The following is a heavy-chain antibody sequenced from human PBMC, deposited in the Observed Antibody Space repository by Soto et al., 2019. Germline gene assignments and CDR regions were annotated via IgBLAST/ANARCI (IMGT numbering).Heavy chain of an antibody. CDR2: IYYSGST. J-gene: IGHJ4*02. V-gene: IGHV4-31*03. D-gene: IGHD2-15*01. Sequence: PSETLSLTCTVSGGSISSGGYYWSWIRQHPGKGLEWIGYIYYSGSTYYNPSLKSRVTISVDTSKNQFSLKLSSVTAADTAVYYCARGQGPFVGYCSGGSCYWPWSTHLWAHIGEAHFDYWGQGTLVTVSS. CDR3: ARGQGPFVGYCSGGSCYWPWSTHLWAHIGEAHFDY. CDR1: GGSISSGGYY.